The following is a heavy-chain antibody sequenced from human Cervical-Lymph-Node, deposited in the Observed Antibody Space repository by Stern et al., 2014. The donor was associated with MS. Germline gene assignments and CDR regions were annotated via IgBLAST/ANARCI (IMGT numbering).Heavy chain of an antibody. Sequence: VQLVESGPGLVKPSETLSLTCAVSGGSISGYYWNWIRQSPGKGLEWIGSVYYSGKNNYNPSLNGRVTISLDTSKSQFSLRLSSVTAGDTAVYYCARDSTAWSPSFDYWGQGTLVTVSS. D-gene: IGHD1-1*01. CDR2: VYYSGKN. V-gene: IGHV4-59*01. CDR3: ARDSTAWSPSFDY. J-gene: IGHJ4*02. CDR1: GGSISGYY.